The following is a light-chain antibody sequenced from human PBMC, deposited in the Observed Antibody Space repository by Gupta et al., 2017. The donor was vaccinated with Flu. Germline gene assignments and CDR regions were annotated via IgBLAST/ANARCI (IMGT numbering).Light chain of an antibody. V-gene: IGLV1-44*01. J-gene: IGLJ3*02. CDR2: NND. CDR3: ATWDDSRNGQV. CDR1: NSNIGSNA. Sequence: QSVLTQPPSESGTPGQRVTISCSGSNSNIGSNAVDWYQQLPGAAPKLLIYNNDQRPSGVPDRFSGSKSGTSASLAISGLQAEDEADYHCATWDDSRNGQVFGGGTKLTVL.